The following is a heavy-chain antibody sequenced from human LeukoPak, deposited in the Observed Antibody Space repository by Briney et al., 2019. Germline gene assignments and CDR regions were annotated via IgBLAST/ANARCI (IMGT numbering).Heavy chain of an antibody. D-gene: IGHD6-13*01. Sequence: ASETLSLTCTASGGSISSYYWSWIRQPPGKGLEWIGYIYYSGSTNYNPSLKSRVTISVDTSKNQFSLKLSSVTAADTAVYYCTRDVRYSSRPYYFDYWGQGTLVTVSS. J-gene: IGHJ4*02. CDR2: IYYSGST. CDR3: TRDVRYSSRPYYFDY. CDR1: GGSISSYY. V-gene: IGHV4-59*01.